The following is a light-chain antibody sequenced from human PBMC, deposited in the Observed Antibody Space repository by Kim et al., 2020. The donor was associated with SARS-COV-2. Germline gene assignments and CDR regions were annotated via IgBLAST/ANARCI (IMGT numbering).Light chain of an antibody. J-gene: IGLJ3*02. CDR2: ASN. Sequence: SSELTQDPAVSVALGQTVRITCQGDTLRKYHTTWYQQKPGQAPIVVIYASNNRPSGIPDRFAGSSSGSTASLTIPGAQAEDEADYYCNSRDSSGNHWVFGGGTQLTVL. CDR3: NSRDSSGNHWV. V-gene: IGLV3-19*01. CDR1: TLRKYH.